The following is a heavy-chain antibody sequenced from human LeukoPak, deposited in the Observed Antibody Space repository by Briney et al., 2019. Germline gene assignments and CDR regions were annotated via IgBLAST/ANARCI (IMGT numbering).Heavy chain of an antibody. V-gene: IGHV1-2*06. CDR1: GYTFTGYY. Sequence: EASVKVSCKASGYTFTGYYMHWVRQAPGQGLEWMGRINPNSGGTNYAQKFQGRVTMTRDTSISTAYMELSRLRSDDTAVYYCARDPRGIVVVTSDGGAFDIWGQGTMVTVSS. D-gene: IGHD3-22*01. CDR3: ARDPRGIVVVTSDGGAFDI. CDR2: INPNSGGT. J-gene: IGHJ3*02.